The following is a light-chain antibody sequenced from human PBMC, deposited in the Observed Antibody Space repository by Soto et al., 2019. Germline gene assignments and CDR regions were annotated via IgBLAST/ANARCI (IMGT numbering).Light chain of an antibody. Sequence: DIPMTQSPSSLSASVGDRVTITCRASQVINNYLAWYQQKPGKVPTLLVFAASTVPSGVPSRFSGSGSGTDFTLTISSLQPEDVATYYCQSYNSAPEITFGPGTKVDL. CDR2: AAS. CDR3: QSYNSAPEIT. CDR1: QVINNY. V-gene: IGKV1-27*01. J-gene: IGKJ3*01.